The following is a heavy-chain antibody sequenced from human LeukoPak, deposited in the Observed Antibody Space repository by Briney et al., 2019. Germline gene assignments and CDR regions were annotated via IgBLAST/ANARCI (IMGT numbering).Heavy chain of an antibody. CDR3: VKITSSSGGDY. CDR2: ISSNGGST. CDR1: GFTFSSYA. D-gene: IGHD6-19*01. Sequence: GGSLRLSCSASGFTFSSYAMYWVRQAPGKGLEYVSGISSNGGSTYYADSVKGRFTISRDNSKNTLYLQMSGLRAEDTAVYYCVKITSSSGGDYWGQGTLVTVSS. V-gene: IGHV3-64D*09. J-gene: IGHJ4*02.